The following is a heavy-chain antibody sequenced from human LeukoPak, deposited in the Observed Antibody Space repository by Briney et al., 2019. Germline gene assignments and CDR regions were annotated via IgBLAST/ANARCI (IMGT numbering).Heavy chain of an antibody. D-gene: IGHD2-2*01. CDR1: GGSVSSGSYY. V-gene: IGHV4-61*01. CDR3: AREVRPYCSSTSCHDAFDI. Sequence: SETLSLTCTVSGGSVSSGSYYWSWIRQHPGKGLEWIGYIYYSGSTNYNPSLKSRVTISVDRSKNQFSLKLSSVTAADTAVYYCAREVRPYCSSTSCHDAFDIWGQGTMVTVSS. J-gene: IGHJ3*02. CDR2: IYYSGST.